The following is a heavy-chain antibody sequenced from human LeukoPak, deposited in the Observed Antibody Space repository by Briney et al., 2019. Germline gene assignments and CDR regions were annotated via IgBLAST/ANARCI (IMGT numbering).Heavy chain of an antibody. CDR1: GFTFSSYG. J-gene: IGHJ6*02. CDR3: AGEWLHYYYYGVDV. V-gene: IGHV3-30*03. D-gene: IGHD5-12*01. CDR2: ISYDGSNK. Sequence: GRSLRLSCAASGFTFSSYGMHWVRQAPGKGLEWVAVISYDGSNKYYADSVKGRFTISRDNSKNTLYLQMNSLRAEDTAVYYCAGEWLHYYYYGVDVWGQGTTVTVSS.